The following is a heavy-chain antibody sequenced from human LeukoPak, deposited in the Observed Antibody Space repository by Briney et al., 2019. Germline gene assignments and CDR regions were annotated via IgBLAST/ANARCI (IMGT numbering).Heavy chain of an antibody. CDR3: ARHCSGGTCPLSFDAFDI. J-gene: IGHJ3*02. Sequence: SETLSLTCTVSGGSISSLYWSWIRQPPGKGLEWIGYIYNSESTNYNPSLKSGVTISVDTSKNQFSLMLTSVTASDTAMYYCARHCSGGTCPLSFDAFDIWGQGTVVTVSS. CDR1: GGSISSLY. D-gene: IGHD2-15*01. V-gene: IGHV4-59*08. CDR2: IYNSEST.